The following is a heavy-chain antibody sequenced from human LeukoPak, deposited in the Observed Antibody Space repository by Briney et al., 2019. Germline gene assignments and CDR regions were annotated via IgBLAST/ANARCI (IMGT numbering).Heavy chain of an antibody. V-gene: IGHV4-59*01. CDR3: ARGSGRSWYYPTFDY. J-gene: IGHJ4*02. CDR1: GGSISSYY. Sequence: PSETLSLTCTVSGGSISSYYWSWIRQPPGQGLEWIGYIYYSGSTNYNPSLKSRVTISVDTSKNQFSLKLSSVTAADTAVYYCARGSGRSWYYPTFDYWGQGTLVTVSS. CDR2: IYYSGST. D-gene: IGHD6-13*01.